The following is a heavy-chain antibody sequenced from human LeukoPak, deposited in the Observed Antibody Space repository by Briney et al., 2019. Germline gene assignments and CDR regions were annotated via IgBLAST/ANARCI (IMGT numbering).Heavy chain of an antibody. CDR1: GYIFTAYY. J-gene: IGHJ4*02. CDR2: INPNSGGT. Sequence: ASVKVSCTASGYIFTAYYIHWVRQAPGQGLEWMGWINPNSGGTNYAQKFQGRVTLTLDTSIRTAYMELSRLRSDDTAVYYCARDAKYSSSSSDYWGQGTLVTVSS. CDR3: ARDAKYSSSSSDY. V-gene: IGHV1-2*02. D-gene: IGHD6-6*01.